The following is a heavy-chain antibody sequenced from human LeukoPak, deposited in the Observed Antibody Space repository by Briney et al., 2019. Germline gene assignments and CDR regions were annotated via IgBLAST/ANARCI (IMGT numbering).Heavy chain of an antibody. CDR3: ARYCSSTSCYEFYFFYYYYYMGV. D-gene: IGHD2-2*01. J-gene: IGHJ6*03. Sequence: GGSLRLSCAASGFSFSDYYITWIRQAPGKGLEWVSAISGSGGSTYYADSVKGRFTISRDNSKNTLYLQMNSLRAEDTAVYYCARYCSSTSCYEFYFFYYYYYMGVWGKGTTVTISS. CDR1: GFSFSDYY. CDR2: ISGSGGST. V-gene: IGHV3-23*01.